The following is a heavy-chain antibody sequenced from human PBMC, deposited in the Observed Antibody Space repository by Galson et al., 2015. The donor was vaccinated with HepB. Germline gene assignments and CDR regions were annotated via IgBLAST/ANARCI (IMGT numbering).Heavy chain of an antibody. V-gene: IGHV1-18*04. CDR1: GYTFTSYG. J-gene: IGHJ6*02. Sequence: SVKVSCKASGYTFTSYGISWVRQAPGQGLEWMGWISAYNGNTNYAQKLQGRVTMTTDTSTSTAYMELRSLRSDDTAVYYCARDAPIVGATVYYYYYGMDVWGQGTTVTVS. D-gene: IGHD1-26*01. CDR2: ISAYNGNT. CDR3: ARDAPIVGATVYYYYYGMDV.